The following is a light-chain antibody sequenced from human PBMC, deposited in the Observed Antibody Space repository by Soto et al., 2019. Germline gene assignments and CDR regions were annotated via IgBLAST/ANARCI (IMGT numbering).Light chain of an antibody. Sequence: QSVLTQPASVSGSPGQSITISCTGTSSDVGAYNYVSWYQQHPGKAPKLMIYDVRKRPSGISNRFSGSKSGNTASLTISGLQAEDESDYFSSSYTSSSTPYYVFGTGTNVTVL. CDR1: SSDVGAYNY. CDR2: DVR. J-gene: IGLJ1*01. CDR3: SSYTSSSTPYYV. V-gene: IGLV2-14*01.